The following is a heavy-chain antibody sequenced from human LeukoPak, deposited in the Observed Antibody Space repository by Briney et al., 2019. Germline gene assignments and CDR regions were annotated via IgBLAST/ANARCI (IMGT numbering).Heavy chain of an antibody. Sequence: PGGSLRLSCAASGFTFSSYAMSWVRQAPGKGLEWASAISASGGSTYYADSVKGRFTISRDNSKNTLYLQMNRLRAEDTAVYYCAINIVVVPAAMRGVDYGGQGTLVTVS. CDR2: ISASGGST. J-gene: IGHJ4*02. CDR1: GFTFSSYA. V-gene: IGHV3-23*01. CDR3: AINIVVVPAAMRGVDY. D-gene: IGHD2-2*01.